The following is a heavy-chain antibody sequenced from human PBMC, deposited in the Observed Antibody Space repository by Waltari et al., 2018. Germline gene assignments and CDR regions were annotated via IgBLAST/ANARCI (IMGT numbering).Heavy chain of an antibody. CDR2: IYYSGST. D-gene: IGHD4-4*01. J-gene: IGHJ6*02. CDR3: ARGWDSNYPPYYYYYGMDV. CDR1: GGSISSYY. V-gene: IGHV4-59*01. Sequence: QVQLQESCPGLVKPSETLSLTCTVSGGSISSYYWSLIRQPPGKGLEWIGYIYYSGSTNYNPSLKSRVTISVDTSKNQFSLKLSSVTAADPAVYYCARGWDSNYPPYYYYYGMDVWGQGTTVTVSS.